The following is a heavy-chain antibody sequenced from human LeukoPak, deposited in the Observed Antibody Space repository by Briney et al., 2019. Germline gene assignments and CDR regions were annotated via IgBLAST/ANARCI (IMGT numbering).Heavy chain of an antibody. V-gene: IGHV3-7*01. CDR3: AKDLLSSDDILTGQDYYYHMDV. Sequence: GGSLRLSCAASGFTFSSYWMSWVRQAPGKGLEWVANIKQDGSEKYYVDSVKGRFTISRDNAKNSLYLQMNSLRAEDTAVYYCAKDLLSSDDILTGQDYYYHMDVWGRGTTVTVAS. J-gene: IGHJ6*03. D-gene: IGHD3-9*01. CDR2: IKQDGSEK. CDR1: GFTFSSYW.